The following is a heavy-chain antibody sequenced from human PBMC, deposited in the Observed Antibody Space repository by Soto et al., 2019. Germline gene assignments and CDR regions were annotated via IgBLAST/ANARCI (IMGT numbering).Heavy chain of an antibody. Sequence: SETLSLTCTVSGGSISSYYWSWIRQPPGKGLEWIGYIYYSGSANYNPSLKSRVTISVDTSKNQFSLKLSSVTAADTAVYYCARSSSGWYENWFDPWGQGTLVTVSS. CDR2: IYYSGSA. CDR3: ARSSSGWYENWFDP. J-gene: IGHJ5*02. V-gene: IGHV4-59*01. CDR1: GGSISSYY. D-gene: IGHD6-19*01.